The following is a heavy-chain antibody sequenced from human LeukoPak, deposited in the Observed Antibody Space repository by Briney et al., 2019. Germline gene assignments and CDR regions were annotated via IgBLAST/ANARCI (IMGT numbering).Heavy chain of an antibody. CDR1: GYTFTGYS. V-gene: IGHV1-2*02. Sequence: GASVKVSCKASGYTFTGYSIHWVRQAPGQGLEWMGWMNPDSGGTNYSQKFQGRVTMTRETSVTTAYMELSRLRSDDTAMYYCARVMTRREFNWFDPWGQGTLVTVSS. D-gene: IGHD4-11*01. CDR3: ARVMTRREFNWFDP. CDR2: MNPDSGGT. J-gene: IGHJ5*02.